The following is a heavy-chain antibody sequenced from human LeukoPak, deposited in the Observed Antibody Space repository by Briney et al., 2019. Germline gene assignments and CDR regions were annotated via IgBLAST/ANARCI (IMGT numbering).Heavy chain of an antibody. CDR2: IYYSGST. Sequence: PSETLSLTCTVSGGSISSGGYYWSWIRQHPGKGLEWIGYIYYSGSTYYNPSLKSRVTISVDTSKNQFSLKLSSVTAADTAVYYCARDGEYYYDSSGYYAIDYWGQGTLVSVSS. V-gene: IGHV4-31*03. J-gene: IGHJ4*02. CDR1: GGSISSGGYY. CDR3: ARDGEYYYDSSGYYAIDY. D-gene: IGHD3-22*01.